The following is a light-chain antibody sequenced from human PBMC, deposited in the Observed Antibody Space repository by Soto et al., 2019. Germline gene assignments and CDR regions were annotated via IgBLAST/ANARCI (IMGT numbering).Light chain of an antibody. CDR3: MQALQTTPT. CDR1: QSLLHSNGYNY. J-gene: IGKJ4*01. V-gene: IGKV2-28*01. CDR2: LGS. Sequence: EIVMTQSPLSLPVTPGEPASISCRSSQSLLHSNGYNYLDRYLQKPGQSPQLLIFLGSNRASGVPDRFSGSGSGTDFTLEISRVEAEDVGVYYCMQALQTTPTFGGGTKVEIK.